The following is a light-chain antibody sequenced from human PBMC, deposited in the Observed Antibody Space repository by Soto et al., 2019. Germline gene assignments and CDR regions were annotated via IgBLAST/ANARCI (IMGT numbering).Light chain of an antibody. CDR2: GAS. CDR3: LQYGSPIT. J-gene: IGKJ5*01. CDR1: HSVSSSY. Sequence: ETVFTQSPCTLSLHPGERATLSCRASHSVSSSYLAWYQQKPGQAPRLLIYGASSRATGIPARFSGSGSGTEFTLTISSLQSEDFAVYYCLQYGSPITFGHVTRLEI. V-gene: IGKV3-20*01.